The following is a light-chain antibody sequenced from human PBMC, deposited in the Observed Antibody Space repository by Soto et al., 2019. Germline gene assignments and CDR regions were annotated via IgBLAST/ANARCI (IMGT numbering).Light chain of an antibody. J-gene: IGKJ1*01. CDR1: QTVSTW. Sequence: DIQMTQSPSTLSASVGDRITITCRASQTVSTWLAWYQQKPGKAPKLLIYRASSLESGVQSRFSGSGSGTEFTLTISSLQPDDFATYYCQQYHTYWTFGQGTKVEIK. CDR3: QQYHTYWT. V-gene: IGKV1-5*03. CDR2: RAS.